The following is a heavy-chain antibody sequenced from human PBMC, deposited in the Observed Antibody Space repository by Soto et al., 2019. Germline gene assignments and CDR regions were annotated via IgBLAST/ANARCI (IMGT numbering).Heavy chain of an antibody. Sequence: SETLSLTCAVSGGSIGSGGYSWSWIRQPPGKGLEWIGYIYHSGSTYYNPSLKSRITISVDRSKNHFSLKLSSVTVADTAVYYCARGGYCSGGSCYENWFDPWGQGTLVTVSS. D-gene: IGHD2-15*01. CDR2: IYHSGST. V-gene: IGHV4-30-2*01. CDR1: GGSIGSGGYS. J-gene: IGHJ5*02. CDR3: ARGGYCSGGSCYENWFDP.